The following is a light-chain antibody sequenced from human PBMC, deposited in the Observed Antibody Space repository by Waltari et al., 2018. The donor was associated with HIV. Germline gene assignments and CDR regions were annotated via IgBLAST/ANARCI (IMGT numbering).Light chain of an antibody. CDR3: QQSGSSPT. CDR2: GAS. CDR1: QTVSSSS. Sequence: IVLTQSPGTQSLFPGERATLSCRASQTVSSSSLAWYQQKPGQAPRLLIYGASSRATGIPDRFSGSGSGTDFTLTISRLEPEDSAVYYCQQSGSSPTFGQGTKLEIK. J-gene: IGKJ2*01. V-gene: IGKV3-20*01.